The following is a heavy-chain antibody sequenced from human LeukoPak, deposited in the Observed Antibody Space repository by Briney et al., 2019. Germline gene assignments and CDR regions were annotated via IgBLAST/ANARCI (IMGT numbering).Heavy chain of an antibody. CDR2: INSDGSST. D-gene: IGHD4-17*01. V-gene: IGHV3-74*01. Sequence: GGSLRLSCAASGFTFSSYWMHWVRQAPGKGLVWVSRINSDGSSTSYADSVKGRFTISRDNAKNTLYLQMNSLRAEDTAVYYCARQTTETAKFDPWGQGTLVTVSS. J-gene: IGHJ5*02. CDR3: ARQTTETAKFDP. CDR1: GFTFSSYW.